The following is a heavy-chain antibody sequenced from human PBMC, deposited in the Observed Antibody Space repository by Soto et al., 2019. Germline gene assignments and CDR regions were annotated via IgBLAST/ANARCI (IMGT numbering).Heavy chain of an antibody. V-gene: IGHV3-21*01. D-gene: IGHD3-22*01. Sequence: GGSLRLSCAASGFTFSSYSMNWVRQAPGKGLEWVSSISCSSSYIYYADSVKGMFTISRDNAKNSLYLQMNSLRAEDTAVYYWARDPIVVVHSQFDYWGQGTLVTVSS. CDR2: ISCSSSYI. J-gene: IGHJ4*02. CDR3: ARDPIVVVHSQFDY. CDR1: GFTFSSYS.